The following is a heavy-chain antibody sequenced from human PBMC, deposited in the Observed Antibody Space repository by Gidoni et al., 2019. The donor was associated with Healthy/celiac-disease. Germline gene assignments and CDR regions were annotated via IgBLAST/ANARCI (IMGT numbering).Heavy chain of an antibody. CDR1: GFTVSSNY. CDR2: IYSGGST. V-gene: IGHV3-66*01. CDR3: ARDHYYDSSGAIDAFDI. D-gene: IGHD3-22*01. J-gene: IGHJ3*02. Sequence: EVQLVESGGGLVQPGGSLRRSCAASGFTVSSNYMSWVRQAPGQGLEWVSVIYSGGSTYYAASVKGRFTISRDNSKNTLYLHMNSLRAEDTAVYYCARDHYYDSSGAIDAFDIWGQGTMVTVSS.